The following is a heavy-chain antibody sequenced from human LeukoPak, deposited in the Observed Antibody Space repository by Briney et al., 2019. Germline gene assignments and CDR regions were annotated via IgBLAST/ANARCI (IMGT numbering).Heavy chain of an antibody. D-gene: IGHD3-22*01. Sequence: TSETLSLTCTVPGGSISSYYWSWIRQPAGKGLEWIGRIYTSGSTNYNPSLKSRVTMSVDTSKNQFSLKLSSVTAADTAVYYCARQDSSGYDDAFDIWGQGTMVTVSS. J-gene: IGHJ3*02. V-gene: IGHV4-4*07. CDR1: GGSISSYY. CDR3: ARQDSSGYDDAFDI. CDR2: IYTSGST.